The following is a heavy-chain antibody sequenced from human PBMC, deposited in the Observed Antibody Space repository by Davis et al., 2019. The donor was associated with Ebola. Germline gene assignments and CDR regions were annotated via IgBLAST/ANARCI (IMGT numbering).Heavy chain of an antibody. CDR1: GGTFSSYA. V-gene: IGHV1-69*05. D-gene: IGHD6-13*01. J-gene: IGHJ4*02. CDR2: IIPIFGTA. CDR3: ARDRGMIAAAGTVDY. Sequence: SVKVSCTASGGTFSSYAISWVRQAPGQGLEWMGGIIPIFGTANYAQKFQGRVSMSRNTSISTAYMELRSLRSDDTAVYYCARDRGMIAAAGTVDYWGQGTLVTVSS.